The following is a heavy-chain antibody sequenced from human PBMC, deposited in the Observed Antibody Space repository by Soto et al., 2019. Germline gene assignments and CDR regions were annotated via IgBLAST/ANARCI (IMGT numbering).Heavy chain of an antibody. J-gene: IGHJ4*02. CDR3: ARDTGTYPYNFDY. CDR1: GGSISSGENF. CDR2: IHHSGST. D-gene: IGHD1-26*01. V-gene: IGHV4-30-4*01. Sequence: SETLSLTCTVSGGSISSGENFWNWIRQSPGKGLEWIGYIHHSGSTYYNPSLKSRLTISVDTSKNQISLKLNSVTAADTAVYYCARDTGTYPYNFDYWGQGTLVTVSS.